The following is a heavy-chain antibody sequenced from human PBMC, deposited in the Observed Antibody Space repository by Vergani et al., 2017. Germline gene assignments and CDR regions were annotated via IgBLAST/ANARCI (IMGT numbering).Heavy chain of an antibody. V-gene: IGHV4-39*01. CDR1: GGSISSSSYY. CDR3: ARRSSGWGVYYYYGMDV. D-gene: IGHD6-19*01. CDR2: IYYSGST. Sequence: QVQLQESGPGLVKPSETLSLTCTVSGGSISSSSYYWGWIRQPPGKGLEWIGSIYYSGSTYYNPSLKSRVTISVDTSKNQFSLKLSSVTAADTAVYYCARRSSGWGVYYYYGMDVWGQGTTVTVSS. J-gene: IGHJ6*02.